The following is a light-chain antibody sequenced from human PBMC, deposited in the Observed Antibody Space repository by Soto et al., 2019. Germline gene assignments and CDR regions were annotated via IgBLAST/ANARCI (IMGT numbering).Light chain of an antibody. CDR2: CAS. CDR1: QSVLYSSNNKNY. J-gene: IGKJ4*01. CDR3: QQYYSTPGT. V-gene: IGKV4-1*01. Sequence: DIVMTQSPESLAVSLGERATINCKSSQSVLYSSNNKNYLAWYQQKPGQPPKMLIYCASTRESAVPDRFSGSGSGTDFTLTISSLQAEDVAVYYCQQYYSTPGTFGGGTKVEIK.